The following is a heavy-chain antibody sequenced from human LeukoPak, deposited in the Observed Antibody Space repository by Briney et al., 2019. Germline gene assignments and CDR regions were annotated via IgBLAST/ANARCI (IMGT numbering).Heavy chain of an antibody. V-gene: IGHV1-69*05. CDR3: ARMVVDVVVVVAARRQSVPFDI. CDR2: IIPIFGTA. J-gene: IGHJ3*02. D-gene: IGHD2-15*01. Sequence: SVKVSCKASGGTFSSYAISWVRQAPGQGLEWMGRIIPIFGTANYAQKFQGRVTITTDESTSTAYMELSSLRSEDTAVYYCARMVVDVVVVVAARRQSVPFDIWGQGTMVTVSS. CDR1: GGTFSSYA.